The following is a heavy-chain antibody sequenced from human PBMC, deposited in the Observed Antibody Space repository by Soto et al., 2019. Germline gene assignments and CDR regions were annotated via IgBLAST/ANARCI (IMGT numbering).Heavy chain of an antibody. J-gene: IGHJ5*02. D-gene: IGHD2-15*01. CDR2: TYYRSKWYN. CDR1: GDSVSSNSAA. V-gene: IGHV6-1*01. Sequence: SQTLSLTCAISGDSVSSNSAAWNWIRQSPSRGLEWLGRTYYRSKWYNDYAVSVKSRITINPDTSKNQYSLQLNSVTPEDTAVYYCARGAHPLAVVVAATILYNWFDPRGQGTLVTVSS. CDR3: ARGAHPLAVVVAATILYNWFDP.